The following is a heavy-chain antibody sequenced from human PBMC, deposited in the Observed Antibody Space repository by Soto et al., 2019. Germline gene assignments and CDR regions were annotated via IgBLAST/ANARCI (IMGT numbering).Heavy chain of an antibody. Sequence: QVQLQESGPGLVKPSQTLSLTCTVSGGSISSGGYSWRWIRQHPGKGLEWIGYIYYSGSTYYNPSLKSRVTISVDTSKNQFSLKLSSLTAADTAVYYCEGIYSGSPGGTLRYWGQGTLVTVSS. CDR1: GGSISSGGYS. V-gene: IGHV4-31*03. CDR3: EGIYSGSPGGTLRY. D-gene: IGHD1-26*01. CDR2: IYYSGST. J-gene: IGHJ4*02.